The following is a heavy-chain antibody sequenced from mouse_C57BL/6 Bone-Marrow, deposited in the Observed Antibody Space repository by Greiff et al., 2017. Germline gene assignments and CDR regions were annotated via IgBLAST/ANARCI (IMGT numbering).Heavy chain of an antibody. V-gene: IGHV1-53*01. Sequence: VKLQESGTELVKPGASVKLSCKASGYTFTSYWMHWVKQRPGQGLEWIGNINPSNGGTNYNEKFKSKATLTVDKSSSTAYMQLSSLTSEDSAVYYCARGYYGSRPWFAYWGQGTLVTVSA. CDR2: INPSNGGT. D-gene: IGHD1-1*01. CDR1: GYTFTSYW. CDR3: ARGYYGSRPWFAY. J-gene: IGHJ3*01.